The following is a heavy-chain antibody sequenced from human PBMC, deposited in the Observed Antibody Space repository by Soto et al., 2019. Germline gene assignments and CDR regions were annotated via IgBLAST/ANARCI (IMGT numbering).Heavy chain of an antibody. CDR3: ASAPVLGAPNYYYYYMDV. CDR1: GYTFTSYG. Sequence: ASVKVSCKASGYTFTSYGIIWPRQAPGQGHEWMGWMNPNSGNTGYAQKFQGRVTMTRNTSISTAYVELSSLRSEDTAVYYCASAPVLGAPNYYYYYMDVWGKGTTVTVSS. J-gene: IGHJ6*03. CDR2: MNPNSGNT. V-gene: IGHV1-8*02. D-gene: IGHD3-16*01.